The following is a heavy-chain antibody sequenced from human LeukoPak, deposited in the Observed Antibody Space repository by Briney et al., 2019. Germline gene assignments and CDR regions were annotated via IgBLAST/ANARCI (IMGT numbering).Heavy chain of an antibody. CDR2: VDFEDGKI. V-gene: IGHV1-24*01. Sequence: ASVKVSCKVSGYTLTELSMHWVRQAPGKGLEWMGGVDFEDGKIKYAQKFKGRVTMTTDTSTSTAYMELRSLRSDDTAVYYCALSGSYAPFDYWGQGTLVTVSS. CDR3: ALSGSYAPFDY. CDR1: GYTLTELS. D-gene: IGHD1-26*01. J-gene: IGHJ4*02.